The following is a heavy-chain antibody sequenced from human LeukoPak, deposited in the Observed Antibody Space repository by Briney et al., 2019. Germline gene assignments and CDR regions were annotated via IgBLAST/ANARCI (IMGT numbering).Heavy chain of an antibody. V-gene: IGHV4-4*02. Sequence: SETLSLTCGVPGGSVTSTNYWTWVRQPPGKGLEWIGEVNHSGSTNYNPSLKSRVTISVDTSKNQFSLKLSSVTAADTAVYYCARAIVVVTVRDAFDIWGQGTMVTVSS. CDR1: GGSVTSTNY. J-gene: IGHJ3*02. CDR2: VNHSGST. D-gene: IGHD2-21*02. CDR3: ARAIVVVTVRDAFDI.